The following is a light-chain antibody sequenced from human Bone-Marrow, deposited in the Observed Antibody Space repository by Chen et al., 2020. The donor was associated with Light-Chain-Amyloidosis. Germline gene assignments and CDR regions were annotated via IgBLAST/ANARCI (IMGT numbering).Light chain of an antibody. CDR2: EVS. J-gene: IGLJ3*02. V-gene: IGLV2-14*01. Sequence: QSALTQPPSASGSPGQAVTISCTGTSRDVGGYNYVSWYQQHPGKAPKFMISEVSNRPSGVPNRFSVSKSGNTASLTISGLQAEDEAHYYCSSYTARSTLVFGGGTKVTVL. CDR3: SSYTARSTLV. CDR1: SRDVGGYNY.